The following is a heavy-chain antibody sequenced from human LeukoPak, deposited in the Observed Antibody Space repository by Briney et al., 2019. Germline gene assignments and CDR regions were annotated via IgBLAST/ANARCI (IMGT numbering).Heavy chain of an antibody. CDR3: ARVGYCSSTSCPGYGMDV. CDR1: GGSFSGYY. V-gene: IGHV3-7*01. D-gene: IGHD2-2*03. J-gene: IGHJ6*02. CDR2: IKQDGSEK. Sequence: PSETLSLTCAVYGGSFSGYYWSWVRQAPGKGLEWVANIKQDGSEKYYVDSAKGRFTISRDNAKNSLYLQMNSLRAEDTAVYYCARVGYCSSTSCPGYGMDVWGQGTTVTVSS.